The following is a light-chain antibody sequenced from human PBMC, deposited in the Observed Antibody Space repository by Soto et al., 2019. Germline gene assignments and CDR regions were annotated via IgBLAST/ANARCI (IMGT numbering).Light chain of an antibody. CDR1: QSISTW. V-gene: IGKV1-5*01. J-gene: IGKJ1*01. CDR3: QQYNSYAPWT. Sequence: DIQMTQSPSPLSGSVGDRVTITCRASQSISTWLAWYQQKPGKAPKLLIYDASSLESGVPSRFSGSGSGTEFTLTISSLQPDDFATYYCQQYNSYAPWTFGPGTKRDI. CDR2: DAS.